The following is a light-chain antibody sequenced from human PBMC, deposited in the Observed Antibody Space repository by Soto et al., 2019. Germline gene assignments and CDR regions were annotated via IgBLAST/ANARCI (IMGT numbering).Light chain of an antibody. J-gene: IGLJ2*01. CDR2: EVS. CDR1: SSDVGGYNY. Sequence: QSVLTQPPSASGSAGQSVTISCTGTSSDVGGYNYVSWYQQEPGKAPKLMIYEVSKRPSGVPDRFSGSKSGNTASLTVSGLQAEDEADYYCSSYAGSNSNVAFGGGTKLTVL. V-gene: IGLV2-8*01. CDR3: SSYAGSNSNVA.